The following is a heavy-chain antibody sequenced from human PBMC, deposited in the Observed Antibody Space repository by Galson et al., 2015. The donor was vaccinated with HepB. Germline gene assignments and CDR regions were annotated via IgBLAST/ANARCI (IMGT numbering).Heavy chain of an antibody. D-gene: IGHD6-13*01. CDR2: ISWDGGST. J-gene: IGHJ4*02. CDR3: AKNSGKAPTSPTIAAAGTGEFDY. CDR1: GFTFDDYT. Sequence: SLRLSCAASGFTFDDYTMHWVRQAPGKGLEWVSLISWDGGSTYYADSVKGRFTISRDNSKNSLYLQMNSLRTEDTALYYCAKNSGKAPTSPTIAAAGTGEFDYWAREPWSPSPQ. V-gene: IGHV3-43*01.